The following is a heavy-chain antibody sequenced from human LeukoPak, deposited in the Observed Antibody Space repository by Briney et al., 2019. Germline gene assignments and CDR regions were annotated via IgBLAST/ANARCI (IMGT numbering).Heavy chain of an antibody. D-gene: IGHD6-19*01. J-gene: IGHJ4*02. V-gene: IGHV4-34*01. CDR1: GGSFSGYY. CDR3: AREGSSGWYSYFDY. CDR2: INHSGST. Sequence: PSETLSLTCAVYGGSFSGYYWSWIRQPPGKGLEWIGEINHSGSTYYNPSLKSRVTISVDTSKNQFSLKLSSVTAADTAVYYCAREGSSGWYSYFDYWGQGTLVTVSS.